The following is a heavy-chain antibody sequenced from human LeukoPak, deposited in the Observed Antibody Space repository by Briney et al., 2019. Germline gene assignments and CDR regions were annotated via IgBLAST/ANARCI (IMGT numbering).Heavy chain of an antibody. CDR3: AGDVPGYYYYMDV. CDR1: GFTFSSYS. V-gene: IGHV3-21*01. D-gene: IGHD1-14*01. J-gene: IGHJ6*03. CDR2: ISSSSSYI. Sequence: GESLKISCAASGFTFSSYSMNWVRQAPGKGLEWVSSISSSSSYIYYADSVKGRFTISRDNAKNSLYLQMNSLRAEDTAVYYCAGDVPGYYYYMDVWGKGTTVTVSS.